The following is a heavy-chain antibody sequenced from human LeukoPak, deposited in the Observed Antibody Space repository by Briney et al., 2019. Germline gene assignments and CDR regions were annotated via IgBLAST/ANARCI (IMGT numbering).Heavy chain of an antibody. D-gene: IGHD5-12*01. CDR1: GGSISSYY. CDR3: GRDRSSGYDYFFPPPDGAFDI. V-gene: IGHV4-4*07. J-gene: IGHJ3*02. Sequence: PSETLSLTCAVYGGSISSYYWSWIRQPAGKGLEWIGRIYTSGSTNYNPSLKSRVTMSVDTSKNQFSLQLMTVTAADTAADYCGRDRSSGYDYFFPPPDGAFDIWGQGTRVLVSS. CDR2: IYTSGST.